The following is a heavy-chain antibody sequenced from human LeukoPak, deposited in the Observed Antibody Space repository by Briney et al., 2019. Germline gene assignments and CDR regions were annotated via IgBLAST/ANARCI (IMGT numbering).Heavy chain of an antibody. D-gene: IGHD3-22*01. CDR2: ISGSGGST. CDR3: AKDKMGSYYDSSGYYEY. CDR1: GFTFSSYA. J-gene: IGHJ4*02. V-gene: IGHV3-23*01. Sequence: PGGSLRLSCAASGFTFSSYAMSSVRQAPGKGLEWVSAISGSGGSTYYADSVKGRFTISRDNSKNTLYLQMNSLRAEDTAVYYCAKDKMGSYYDSSGYYEYWGQGTLVTVSS.